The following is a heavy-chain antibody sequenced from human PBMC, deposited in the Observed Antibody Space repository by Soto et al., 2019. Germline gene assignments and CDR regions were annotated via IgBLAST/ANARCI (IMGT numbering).Heavy chain of an antibody. D-gene: IGHD5-18*01. CDR2: IYYSGST. J-gene: IGHJ4*02. CDR3: ARHPGYGLYYFDY. Sequence: PSETLSLTCTVSGGSISSYYWSWIRQPPGKGLEWIAYIYYSGSTEYNPSLKSRVTISVDTSKSQFSLKLSSVTAADTAVYYCARHPGYGLYYFDYWGQGTLVTVSS. CDR1: GGSISSYY. V-gene: IGHV4-59*08.